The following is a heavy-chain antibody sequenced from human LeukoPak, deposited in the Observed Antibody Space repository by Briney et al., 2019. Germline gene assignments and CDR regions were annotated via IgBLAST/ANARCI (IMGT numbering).Heavy chain of an antibody. V-gene: IGHV2-70*20. Sequence: PAPVKPTQALTLTRHLSGFLLKINRMAVSRVPQPPGKALEWLALIDWDDDKYYSTSLKTRLTISKDTSKNQVVLTMTNMDPVDTATYYCARLDLGSSYYYGMDVWGQGTTVTVSS. CDR3: ARLDLGSSYYYGMDV. CDR2: IDWDDDK. J-gene: IGHJ6*02. CDR1: GFLLKINRMA. D-gene: IGHD3-10*01.